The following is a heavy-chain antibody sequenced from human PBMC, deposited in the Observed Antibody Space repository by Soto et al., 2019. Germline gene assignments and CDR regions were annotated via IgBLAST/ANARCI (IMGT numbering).Heavy chain of an antibody. CDR2: IVPLFGTA. D-gene: IGHD3-3*01. V-gene: IGHV1-69*12. CDR1: GATFGNTA. J-gene: IGHJ5*02. CDR3: ARDGDPGYSFWSGPLGGGRFDP. Sequence: QVQLVQSGAEVKEPGSSVNVSCKTSGATFGNTAVTWVRQAPGQGLEWIGGIVPLFGTANYAQKFRGRVTITADESTSTASVELSSLRTDATAVYYCARDGDPGYSFWSGPLGGGRFDPWGQGTLVTVSS.